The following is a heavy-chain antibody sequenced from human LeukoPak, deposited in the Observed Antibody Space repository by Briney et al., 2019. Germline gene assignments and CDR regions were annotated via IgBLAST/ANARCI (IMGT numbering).Heavy chain of an antibody. J-gene: IGHJ4*02. CDR2: IVVGSGNT. Sequence: SVKVSCKASGFTFTSSSMQWVRQARGQRLEWIGWIVVGSGNTNYAQKFQERVTITRDVSTSTAYMEPSSLRSEDTAVYYCAAVFGSGYYYYFDYWGQGTLVTVSS. CDR1: GFTFTSSS. D-gene: IGHD3-22*01. CDR3: AAVFGSGYYYYFDY. V-gene: IGHV1-58*02.